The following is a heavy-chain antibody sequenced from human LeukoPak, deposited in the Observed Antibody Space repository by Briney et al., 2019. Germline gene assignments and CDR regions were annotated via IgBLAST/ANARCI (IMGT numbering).Heavy chain of an antibody. CDR1: GFTFSSYG. CDR2: IWYDGSNK. D-gene: IGHD4-23*01. V-gene: IGHV3-33*01. J-gene: IGHJ3*02. Sequence: PGGSLRLSCAASGFTFSSYGMHWVRQAPGKGLEWVAVIWYDGSNKYYADSVKGRFTISRDNSKNTLYLQMNSLRAEDTAVYYCARDPYGGRDDGAFDIWGQGTMVTVSS. CDR3: ARDPYGGRDDGAFDI.